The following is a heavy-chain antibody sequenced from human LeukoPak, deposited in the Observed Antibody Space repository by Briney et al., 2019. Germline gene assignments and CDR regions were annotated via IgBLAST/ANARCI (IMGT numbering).Heavy chain of an antibody. J-gene: IGHJ4*02. V-gene: IGHV3-23*01. CDR2: VRGSDAGT. CDR1: GFTFSSYA. CDR3: AKNRGGSYYSGSDY. Sequence: GGSLRLFCAASGFTFSSYAMNWVRQAPGKGLEWVSAVRGSDAGTFYADSVKGRFTISRDNSKNTLYLQMNSLRAEDTAVYYCAKNRGGSYYSGSDYWGQGTLVTVSS. D-gene: IGHD1-26*01.